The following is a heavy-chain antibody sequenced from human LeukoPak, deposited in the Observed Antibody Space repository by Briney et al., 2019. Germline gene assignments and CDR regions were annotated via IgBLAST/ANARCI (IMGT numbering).Heavy chain of an antibody. D-gene: IGHD2-2*01. CDR2: IYYSGST. CDR3: ASIVVVPAATDY. J-gene: IGHJ4*02. CDR1: GGSISSSSYY. Sequence: PSETLSLTCTVSGGSISSSSYYWGWIRQPPGKVLEWIGSIYYSGSTYYNPSLKSRVTISVDTSKNQFSLKLSSVTAADTAVYYCASIVVVPAATDYWGQGTQVTVSS. V-gene: IGHV4-39*01.